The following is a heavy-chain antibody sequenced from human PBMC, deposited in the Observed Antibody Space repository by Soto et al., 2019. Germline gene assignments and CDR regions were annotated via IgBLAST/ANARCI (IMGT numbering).Heavy chain of an antibody. J-gene: IGHJ6*02. CDR3: ARVSYIRGANYYYYGMDV. CDR1: GGSFSGYY. D-gene: IGHD1-26*01. V-gene: IGHV4-34*01. Sequence: PSETLSLTCAVYGGSFSGYYWSWIRQPPGKGLEWIGEINHSGSTNYNPSLKSRVTISVDTSKNQFSLKLSSVTAADTAVYYCARVSYIRGANYYYYGMDVWGQGTTVTVSS. CDR2: INHSGST.